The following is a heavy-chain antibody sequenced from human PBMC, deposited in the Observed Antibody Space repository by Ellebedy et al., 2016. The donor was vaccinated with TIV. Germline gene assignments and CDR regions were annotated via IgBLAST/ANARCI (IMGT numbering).Heavy chain of an antibody. D-gene: IGHD2-15*01. CDR1: GGTFSSYA. J-gene: IGHJ4*02. V-gene: IGHV1-69*04. CDR3: ANYCSGGSCRNDY. Sequence: SVKVSXXASGGTFSSYAISWVRQAPGQGLEWMGRIIPILGIANYAQKFQGRVTITADKSTSTAYMELSSLRSEDTAVYYCANYCSGGSCRNDYWGQGTLVTVSS. CDR2: IIPILGIA.